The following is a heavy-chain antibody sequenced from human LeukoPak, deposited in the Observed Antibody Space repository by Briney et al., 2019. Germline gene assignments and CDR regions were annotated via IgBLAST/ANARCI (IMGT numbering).Heavy chain of an antibody. D-gene: IGHD3-16*02. Sequence: GESLKISCKGSGYSFTSYWIGWVRQMPGKGLEWMGIIYPGDSDTRYSPSFQGQVTISADKSISTAYLQWSSLKASDTAMYYCASTLRLGELSSPLVAFDIWGQGTMVTVSS. CDR2: IYPGDSDT. J-gene: IGHJ3*02. CDR3: ASTLRLGELSSPLVAFDI. V-gene: IGHV5-51*01. CDR1: GYSFTSYW.